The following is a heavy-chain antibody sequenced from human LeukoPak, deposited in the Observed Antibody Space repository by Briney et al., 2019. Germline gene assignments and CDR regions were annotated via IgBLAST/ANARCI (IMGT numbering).Heavy chain of an antibody. V-gene: IGHV4-39*07. CDR2: IYYSGST. Sequence: SETLSLTCTVSGGSISSSSYYWGWIRQPPGKGLEWIGSIYYSGSTYYNPSLKSRVTISVDTSKNQFSLKLRSVTAADTAVYYCARDLDSSGWYFDFWGQGILVTVSS. D-gene: IGHD6-19*01. CDR3: ARDLDSSGWYFDF. CDR1: GGSISSSSYY. J-gene: IGHJ4*02.